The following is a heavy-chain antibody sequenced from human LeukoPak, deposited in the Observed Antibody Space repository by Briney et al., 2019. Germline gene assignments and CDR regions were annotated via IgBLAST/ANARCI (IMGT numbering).Heavy chain of an antibody. D-gene: IGHD5-18*01. CDR1: GGSISSYY. CDR2: IYYSGST. Sequence: SETLSLTCTVSGGSISSYYWSWIRQPPGKGLEWIGSIYYSGSTYYNPSLKSRVTISVDTSKNQFSLKLSSVTAADTTVYYCAIYRGRIPYWVQGTLVTVSS. J-gene: IGHJ4*02. CDR3: AIYRGRIPY. V-gene: IGHV4-59*12.